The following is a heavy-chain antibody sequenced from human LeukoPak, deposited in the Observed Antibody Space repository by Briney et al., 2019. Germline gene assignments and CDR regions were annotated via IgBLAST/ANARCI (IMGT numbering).Heavy chain of an antibody. Sequence: TGGSLRLFCAASGFPFSSYAKHWVRQAPGKALEWVAVISYDGSNKYYADYVKGRFTISRDNSKNTLYLQMNSLRAEDTAVYYCARSITGTTGSPVDIWGQGTMVTVSS. D-gene: IGHD1-20*01. V-gene: IGHV3-30*01. J-gene: IGHJ3*02. CDR3: ARSITGTTGSPVDI. CDR1: GFPFSSYA. CDR2: ISYDGSNK.